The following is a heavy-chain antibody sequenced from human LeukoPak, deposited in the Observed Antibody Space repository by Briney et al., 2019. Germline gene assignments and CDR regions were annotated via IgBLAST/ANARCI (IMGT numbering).Heavy chain of an antibody. V-gene: IGHV3-21*01. Sequence: GGSLRLSCAASGFTFGTHSMNWVRQAPGKGLEWVSCISSSSSDIYYADSVKGRFTISRDNAKNSLYLQMNSLRAEDTAVYYCARETGESFDYWGQGTLVTVSS. D-gene: IGHD3-10*01. CDR1: GFTFGTHS. CDR3: ARETGESFDY. J-gene: IGHJ4*02. CDR2: ISSSSSDI.